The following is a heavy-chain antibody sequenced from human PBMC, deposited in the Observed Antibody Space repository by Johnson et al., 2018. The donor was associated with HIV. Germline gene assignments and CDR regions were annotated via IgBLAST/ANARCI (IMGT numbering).Heavy chain of an antibody. J-gene: IGHJ3*02. Sequence: QVQLVESGGGVVQPGKSVTLSCVGSGLSFSNFGIHWVRQAPGKGPEWVAVIYSGGSTYYADSVKGRFTISRDNSKNTLYLQMTSRRAEDTAVYYCARDLSGSSTILSDAFDIWGQGTMVTVSS. CDR1: GLSFSNFG. CDR3: ARDLSGSSTILSDAFDI. D-gene: IGHD1-26*01. V-gene: IGHV3-NL1*01. CDR2: IYSGGST.